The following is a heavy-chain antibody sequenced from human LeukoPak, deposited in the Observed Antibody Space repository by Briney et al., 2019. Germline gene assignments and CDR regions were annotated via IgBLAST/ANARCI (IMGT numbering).Heavy chain of an antibody. J-gene: IGHJ3*02. CDR1: GYTFTSYD. V-gene: IGHV1-8*03. D-gene: IGHD3-9*01. CDR2: MNPNSGNT. Sequence: ASVKVSCKASGYTFTSYDINWVRQATGQGLEWMGWMNPNSGNTGYAQKFQGRVTITRNTSISTAYMELSSLRSEDTAVYYCARRTGWGYYDILTGYLNDAFDIWGQGTMVTVSS. CDR3: ARRTGWGYYDILTGYLNDAFDI.